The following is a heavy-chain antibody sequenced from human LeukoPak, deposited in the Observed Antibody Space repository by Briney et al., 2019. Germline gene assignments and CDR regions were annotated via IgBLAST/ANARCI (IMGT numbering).Heavy chain of an antibody. D-gene: IGHD1-26*01. CDR2: ILWNSNNI. V-gene: IGHV3-9*01. CDR1: GFTFDEYA. CDR3: ARDIAGSYFDY. J-gene: IGHJ4*02. Sequence: GGSLRLSCAASGFTFDEYAMHWVRQAPGKGLEWVSGILWNSNNINYADSVRGRFIISRDNAKNSLYLQMNSLRPEDTALYYCARDIAGSYFDYWGQGALVTVSS.